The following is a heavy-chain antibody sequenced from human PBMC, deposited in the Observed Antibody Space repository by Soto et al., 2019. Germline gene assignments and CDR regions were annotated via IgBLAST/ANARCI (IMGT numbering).Heavy chain of an antibody. Sequence: EVQLLESGGGLVQPGGSLRLSCAASGFTFSSYAMSWVRQAPGKGLEWVSAISGSGGSTYYADSVKGRFTISRDNSKNTLYLQMNGRRAEDTAVYYCATDLIDFWSGYQYYFDYWGQGTLVTVSS. CDR1: GFTFSSYA. CDR3: ATDLIDFWSGYQYYFDY. V-gene: IGHV3-23*01. CDR2: ISGSGGST. J-gene: IGHJ4*02. D-gene: IGHD3-3*01.